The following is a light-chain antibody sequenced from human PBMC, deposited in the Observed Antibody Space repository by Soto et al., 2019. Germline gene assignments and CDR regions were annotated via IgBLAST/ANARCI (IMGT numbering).Light chain of an antibody. CDR2: QDS. Sequence: SYELTQPPSVSVSPGQTASITCSGDKLEVKYACCYQQKPGQSPVLVIYQDSKRPSGSPERFSGSNSGNTATLTMSGAEAMDEADYYCQACDSSTVVFGGGTKLTVL. CDR1: KLEVKY. CDR3: QACDSSTVV. J-gene: IGLJ2*01. V-gene: IGLV3-1*01.